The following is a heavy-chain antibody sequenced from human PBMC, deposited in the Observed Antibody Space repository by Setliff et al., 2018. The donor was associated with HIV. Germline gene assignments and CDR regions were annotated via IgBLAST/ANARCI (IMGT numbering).Heavy chain of an antibody. D-gene: IGHD1-20*01. CDR2: INHSGST. CDR3: ATGITMAPDY. Sequence: PSETLSLTCAVYGESFSGYFRSWIRQPPGKGLEWIGEINHSGSTNYNPSLKSRVSISVATSKNQFSLKLTSVTAADTAVYYCATGITMAPDYWGQGSLVTAPQ. CDR1: GESFSGYF. V-gene: IGHV4-34*01. J-gene: IGHJ4*02.